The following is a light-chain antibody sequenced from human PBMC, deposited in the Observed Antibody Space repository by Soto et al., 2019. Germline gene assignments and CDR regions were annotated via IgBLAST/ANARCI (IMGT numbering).Light chain of an antibody. CDR1: SSNIGSKT. CDR2: NSY. J-gene: IGLJ1*01. V-gene: IGLV1-44*01. CDR3: AEWDASLNGYV. Sequence: QSALTQPPSASGTPGQRVTISCSGSSSNIGSKTVNWYQQLPGTVPKLLIYNSYQRPSGVPDRFSGSKSGTSASLAISGLQSEDEAVYYCAEWDASLNGYVFGAGTKVTVL.